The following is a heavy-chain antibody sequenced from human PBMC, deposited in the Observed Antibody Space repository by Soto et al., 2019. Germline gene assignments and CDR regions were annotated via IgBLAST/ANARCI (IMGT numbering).Heavy chain of an antibody. CDR2: IYQRGST. J-gene: IGHJ3*01. CDR3: SKSGDYGLDAFDL. V-gene: IGHV4-38-2*01. CDR1: NFSISSGYY. Sequence: PSDTLSLTCAVSNFSISSGYYWGWIRQPPGKGLGWIGSIYQRGSTFYNSALKSRVTMSMDTSRNLFSLNLRSVTAADTAVYYCSKSGDYGLDAFDLWGQGTTVTVSS. D-gene: IGHD4-17*01.